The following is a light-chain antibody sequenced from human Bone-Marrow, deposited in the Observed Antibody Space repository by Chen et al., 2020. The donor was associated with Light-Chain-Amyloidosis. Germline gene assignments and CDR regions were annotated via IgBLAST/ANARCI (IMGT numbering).Light chain of an antibody. CDR3: QSYQGSSQGV. Sequence: FMLTQPPSVSESPGEKGILSCSPSSGSIATNYVQWYQQRPGSSPTTVIYEDDQRPSGVPDRFSGSIDRSSNSASLTISGLKTEDEADYYCQSYQGSSQGVFGGGTKLTVL. CDR1: SGSIATNY. V-gene: IGLV6-57*01. J-gene: IGLJ3*02. CDR2: EDD.